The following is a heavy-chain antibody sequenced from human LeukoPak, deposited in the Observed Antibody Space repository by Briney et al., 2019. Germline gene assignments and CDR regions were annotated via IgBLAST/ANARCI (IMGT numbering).Heavy chain of an antibody. V-gene: IGHV4-59*01. CDR3: ATRRGQY. CDR2: IYYSGTT. Sequence: SETLSLTCTVSGASINTYYWSWIRQPPGKGLEWIGYIYYSGTTSYNPSLKTRVTISIDTSKNQFSLKLSSVTAADTAVYYCATRRGQYWGQGTLVTVSS. D-gene: IGHD3-10*01. J-gene: IGHJ1*01. CDR1: GASINTYY.